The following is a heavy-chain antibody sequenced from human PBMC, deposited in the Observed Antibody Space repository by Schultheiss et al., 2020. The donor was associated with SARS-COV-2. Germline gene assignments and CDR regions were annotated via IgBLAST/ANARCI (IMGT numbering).Heavy chain of an antibody. V-gene: IGHV3-64*04. D-gene: IGHD5-12*01. CDR1: GFTFSSYA. J-gene: IGHJ4*02. CDR2: ISSNGGST. Sequence: GESLKISCSASGFTFSSYAMHWVRQAPGKGLEYVSAISSNGGSTYYADSVKGRFTISRDNSKNTLYLQMNSLRAEDTAVYYCTRYSGYDKGFDYWGQGTLVTVSS. CDR3: TRYSGYDKGFDY.